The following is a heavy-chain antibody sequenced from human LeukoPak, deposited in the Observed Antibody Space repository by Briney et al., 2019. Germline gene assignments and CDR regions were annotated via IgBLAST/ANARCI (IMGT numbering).Heavy chain of an antibody. V-gene: IGHV3-33*06. D-gene: IGHD1-26*01. J-gene: IGHJ5*02. Sequence: PGRSLRLACAASGFTFSSYGMHWVRQAPGKGLEWVAVIWSDGSKKYYAESVKGRFIISRDNSKNTLYLQMNSLRVEDTAVYFCAKDQAWEPRLGGSNWFDPWGQGTLVTVSS. CDR3: AKDQAWEPRLGGSNWFDP. CDR2: IWSDGSKK. CDR1: GFTFSSYG.